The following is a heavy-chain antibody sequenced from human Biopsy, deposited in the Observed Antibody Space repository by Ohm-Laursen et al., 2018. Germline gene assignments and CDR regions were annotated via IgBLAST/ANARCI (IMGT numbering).Heavy chain of an antibody. V-gene: IGHV5-51*01. CDR2: IYPGDSDT. D-gene: IGHD5-12*01. CDR1: GYIFTTYW. Sequence: GASLKISCKGSGYIFTTYWIAWVRQMPGKGLELMGVIYPGDSDTTYSPSFQGQVTISADKSTAYLQWSSLKASDTAMYYCARRDTKSLLRWGQGTLVTVSS. J-gene: IGHJ4*02. CDR3: ARRDTKSLLR.